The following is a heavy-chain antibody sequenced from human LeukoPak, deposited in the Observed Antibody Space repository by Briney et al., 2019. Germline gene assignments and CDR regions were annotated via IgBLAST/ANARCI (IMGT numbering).Heavy chain of an antibody. CDR3: AKDGYYYGSGSYYRLAGMDV. D-gene: IGHD3-10*01. CDR1: GGSISSYY. CDR2: IYYSGST. J-gene: IGHJ6*02. V-gene: IGHV4-59*12. Sequence: SETLSLTCTVSGGSISSYYWSWIRQPPGKGLEWIGYIYYSGSTNYNPSLKSRVTISVDASKNQFSLKLSSVTAADTAVYYCAKDGYYYGSGSYYRLAGMDVWGQGTTVTVSS.